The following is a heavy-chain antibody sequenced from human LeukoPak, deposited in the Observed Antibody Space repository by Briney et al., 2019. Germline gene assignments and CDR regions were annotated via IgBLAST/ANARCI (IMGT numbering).Heavy chain of an antibody. CDR1: GGSISSSSYY. D-gene: IGHD2-2*01. CDR2: IYYSGST. J-gene: IGHJ5*02. V-gene: IGHV4-39*01. CDR3: ARRYCSSTSCLLSWFDP. Sequence: SETLSLTCTVSGGSISSSSYYWGLIRQPPGKWLEWIGSIYYSGSTYYNPSLKSRVTISVDTSKNQFSLKLSSVTAADTAVYYCARRYCSSTSCLLSWFDPWGQGTLVTVSS.